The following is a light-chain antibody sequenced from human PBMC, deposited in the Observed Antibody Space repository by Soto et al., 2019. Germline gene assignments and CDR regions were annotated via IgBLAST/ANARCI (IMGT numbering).Light chain of an antibody. Sequence: QSVLTQPPXVSGXPGXXXTIXCTGSSSNIGAGYDVHWYQQLPGTAPKLLIXXNSNRPSGVPDRFSGSKSGTSASLAITGLQAEDEADYYCQSYDSSLSGSVFGGGTKLTVL. CDR2: XNS. CDR3: QSYDSSLSGSV. CDR1: SSNIGAGYD. V-gene: IGLV1-40*01. J-gene: IGLJ2*01.